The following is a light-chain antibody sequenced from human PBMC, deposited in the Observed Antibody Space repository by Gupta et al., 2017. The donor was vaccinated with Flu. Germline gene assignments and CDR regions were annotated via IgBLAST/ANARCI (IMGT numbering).Light chain of an antibody. V-gene: IGLV2-14*01. Sequence: QSALTQPASLSGSSGQSITITCTGTSSDVGAYNFVSWYQQNPGKAPKLMMYEVNYRPSGVSSRFSGSKSGKTDSLTISGLQAEDEADYYCSSSTTTNTVVFGGGTKLTVL. CDR1: SSDVGAYNF. CDR3: SSSTTTNTVV. J-gene: IGLJ3*02. CDR2: EVN.